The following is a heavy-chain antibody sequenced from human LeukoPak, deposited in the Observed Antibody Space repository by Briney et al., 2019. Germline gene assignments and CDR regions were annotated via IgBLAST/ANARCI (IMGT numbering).Heavy chain of an antibody. V-gene: IGHV4-31*03. Sequence: SETLSLTCTVSGGSISSGGYYWSWIRQHPGKGLEWIGYIYYSGSTYYNPSLKSRVTISVDTSKNQFSLKLSSVTAADTAVYYCARETAVRGPFTFDYWGQGTLVTVSS. CDR3: ARETAVRGPFTFDY. J-gene: IGHJ4*02. D-gene: IGHD4-17*01. CDR1: GGSISSGGYY. CDR2: IYYSGST.